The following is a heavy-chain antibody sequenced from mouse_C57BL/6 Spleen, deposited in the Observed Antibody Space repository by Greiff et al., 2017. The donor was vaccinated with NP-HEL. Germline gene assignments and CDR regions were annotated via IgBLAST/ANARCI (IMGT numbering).Heavy chain of an antibody. CDR1: GYTFTDYN. CDR2: INPNNGGT. D-gene: IGHD1-1*01. CDR3: ARETLRENAMDY. J-gene: IGHJ4*01. Sequence: EVKVVESGPELVKPGASVKIPCKASGYTFTDYNMDWVKQSHGKSLEWIGDINPNNGGTIYNQKFKGKATLTVDKSSSTAYMELRSLTSEDTAVYYCARETLRENAMDYWGQGTSVTVSS. V-gene: IGHV1-18*01.